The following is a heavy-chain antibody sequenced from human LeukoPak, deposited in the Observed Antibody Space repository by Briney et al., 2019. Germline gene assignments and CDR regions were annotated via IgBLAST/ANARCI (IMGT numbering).Heavy chain of an antibody. Sequence: SETLSLTCTVSGASISNDFWSWIRQPPGKGLEWIGYIHYSGTTNYNPSLESRVTMFSDTSKNQFSLKLRSVTAADTAVYYCARARYSSSSRPYYYYMDVWGKGTTVTVSS. D-gene: IGHD6-6*01. CDR3: ARARYSSSSRPYYYYMDV. J-gene: IGHJ6*03. CDR2: IHYSGTT. V-gene: IGHV4-59*12. CDR1: GASISNDF.